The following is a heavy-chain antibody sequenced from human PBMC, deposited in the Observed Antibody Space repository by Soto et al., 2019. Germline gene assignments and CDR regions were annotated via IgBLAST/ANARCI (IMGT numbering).Heavy chain of an antibody. J-gene: IGHJ4*02. CDR3: ARHHVRGRTIAGAAEF. CDR1: VKSLGVTY. CDR2: INLSGNT. Sequence: QGQQQQWGAGLLKPSKTFSPPCPVFVKSLGVTYWSWIAQPPGKALEWIGEINLSGNTNYNPSLKSRVTISVDTSKNQLFLNLSSVTAADTAMYYCARHHVRGRTIAGAAEFWGQGTLVTVSS. D-gene: IGHD1-26*01. V-gene: IGHV4-34*01.